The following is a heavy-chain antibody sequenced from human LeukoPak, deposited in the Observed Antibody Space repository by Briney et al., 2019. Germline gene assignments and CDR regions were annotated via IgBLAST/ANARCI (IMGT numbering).Heavy chain of an antibody. J-gene: IGHJ4*02. CDR1: GGSISSSNW. CDR2: IYHSGST. Sequence: SETLSLTCAVSGGSISSSNWWSWVRQPPGKGLEWIGYIYHSGSTNSNPSLKSRVTMSMDTSKNQFSLKLTSVTAADTAVYYCATDDYWGQGTLVTVSS. CDR3: ATDDY. V-gene: IGHV4-4*02.